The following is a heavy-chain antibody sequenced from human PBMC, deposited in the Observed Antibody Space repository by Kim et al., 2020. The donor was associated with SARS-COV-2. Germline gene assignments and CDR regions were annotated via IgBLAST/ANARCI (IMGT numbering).Heavy chain of an antibody. Sequence: GGSLRLSCAASGFTFSSYAMSWVRQAPGKGLEWVSVIYSGGSSTYYADSVKGRFTISRDNSKNTLYLQMNSLRAEDTAVYYCAKEITPGYSLSGSVDYWGQGTLVTVSS. CDR1: GFTFSSYA. CDR2: IYSGGSST. J-gene: IGHJ4*02. D-gene: IGHD6-13*01. V-gene: IGHV3-23*03. CDR3: AKEITPGYSLSGSVDY.